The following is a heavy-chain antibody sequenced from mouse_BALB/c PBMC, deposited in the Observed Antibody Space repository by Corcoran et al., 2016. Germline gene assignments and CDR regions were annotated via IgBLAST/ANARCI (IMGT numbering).Heavy chain of an antibody. J-gene: IGHJ2*01. Sequence: QGQLQQSGPELVKPGASVKISCKASGYSFTSYYIHWVKQRPGQGLEWIGWIFPGSGNTKYNEKFKGKATLTADTSSSTAYMQLSSLTSEDSAVYFCARGGNGYYFDYWGQGTTLTVSS. CDR1: GYSFTSYY. D-gene: IGHD1-1*02. CDR2: IFPGSGNT. V-gene: IGHV1-66*01. CDR3: ARGGNGYYFDY.